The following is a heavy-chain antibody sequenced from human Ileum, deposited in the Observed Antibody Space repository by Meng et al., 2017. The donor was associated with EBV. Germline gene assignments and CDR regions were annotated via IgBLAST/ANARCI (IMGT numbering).Heavy chain of an antibody. CDR2: TYYSGST. Sequence: LQLLESGPGLVKPSEPLSLTCTVSGASIRGSRYYWGWIRQRPGKGLEWIGSTYYSGSTNYNPSLKSRVTISVDTSKNQFSLNLSSVTAADTAVYYCARGDILTGYWYYFDYWGQGILVTVSS. J-gene: IGHJ4*02. CDR3: ARGDILTGYWYYFDY. V-gene: IGHV4-39*07. CDR1: GASIRGSRYY. D-gene: IGHD3-9*01.